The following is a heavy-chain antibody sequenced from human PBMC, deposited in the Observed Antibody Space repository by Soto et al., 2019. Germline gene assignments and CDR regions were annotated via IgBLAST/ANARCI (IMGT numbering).Heavy chain of an antibody. D-gene: IGHD4-17*01. CDR1: GFTFGDYA. J-gene: IGHJ4*02. CDR2: ISGDGINK. V-gene: IGHV3-30*09. Sequence: GGSLRLSCSGSGFTFGDYAINWVRQAPGKGLEWVAVISGDGINKYIPHSVKGRFVISRDNSKNSVFLQMSSLGPQDTAIYYCARRLTTSVTALGYWGQGTLVTVPS. CDR3: ARRLTTSVTALGY.